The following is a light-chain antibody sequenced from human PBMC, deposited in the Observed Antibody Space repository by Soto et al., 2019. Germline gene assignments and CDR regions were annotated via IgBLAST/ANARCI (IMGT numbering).Light chain of an antibody. CDR1: SSNIGDNF. CDR3: ATWDSKLSAVV. Sequence: QSVLTQPPSMSAAPGQKVPISCSGSSSNIGDNFVSWYQHLPGTAPKLLIFDNSQRPSVIPDRFFGSKSGTIATLAITGPQTGDEAVYYCATWDSKLSAVVFGGGTKLTVL. J-gene: IGLJ2*01. V-gene: IGLV1-51*01. CDR2: DNS.